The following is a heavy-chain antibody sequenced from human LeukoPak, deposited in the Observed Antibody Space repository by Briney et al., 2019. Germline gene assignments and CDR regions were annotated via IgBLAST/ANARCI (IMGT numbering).Heavy chain of an antibody. CDR2: IYHSGST. V-gene: IGHV4-4*02. CDR1: GVSISSSNW. Sequence: PSGTLSLTCAVSGVSISSSNWWSWVRQPPGKGLEWIGEIYHSGSTNYNPSLKSRVTISVDKSKNQFSLKLSSVTAADTAVYYCARDGLGYSNYYYYGMDVWGQGTTVTVSS. J-gene: IGHJ6*02. CDR3: ARDGLGYSNYYYYGMDV. D-gene: IGHD4-11*01.